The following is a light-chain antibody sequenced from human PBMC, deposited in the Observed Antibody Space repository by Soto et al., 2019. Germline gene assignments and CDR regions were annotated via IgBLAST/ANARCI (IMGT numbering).Light chain of an antibody. CDR1: QSILYSSNNKNY. Sequence: IVMTQSPDSLAVSLGEWATINCKSSQSILYSSNNKNYLAWFQQRPGQPPRLLLYWASTRESGVSDRFNGSGSGTDFTLTISSLQAEDAAVYYCQQYFTSSWTFGQGTKVDIK. CDR3: QQYFTSSWT. J-gene: IGKJ1*01. V-gene: IGKV4-1*01. CDR2: WAS.